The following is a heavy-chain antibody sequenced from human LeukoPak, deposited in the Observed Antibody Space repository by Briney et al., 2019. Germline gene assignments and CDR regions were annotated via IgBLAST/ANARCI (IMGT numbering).Heavy chain of an antibody. D-gene: IGHD3-22*01. V-gene: IGHV3-23*01. CDR2: ISDSGGST. J-gene: IGHJ4*02. CDR1: GITLSNYG. Sequence: GGSLRLSCAVSGITLSNYGMSWVRQAPGKGLEWVAGISDSGGSTNYADSVKGRFTISRDNPKNTLYLQINSLRAEDTAVYFCAKRGVVIRVILVGFHKEAYYFDSWGPGALVTVSS. CDR3: AKRGVVIRVILVGFHKEAYYFDS.